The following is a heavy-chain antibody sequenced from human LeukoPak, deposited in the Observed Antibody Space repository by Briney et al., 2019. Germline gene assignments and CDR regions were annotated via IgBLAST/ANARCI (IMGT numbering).Heavy chain of an antibody. J-gene: IGHJ6*03. Sequence: PGGSLRLSGAASGFSFSSYWMHWVRQGPEKGLVWVSRINSDGRSIAYADSVKGRFTISRDNAKSTLYLQMNSLRAEDTAVYYCTITIGSYPFRGYYYMDVWGKGTTVTVSS. CDR2: INSDGRSI. CDR1: GFSFSSYW. D-gene: IGHD1-26*01. CDR3: TITIGSYPFRGYYYMDV. V-gene: IGHV3-74*01.